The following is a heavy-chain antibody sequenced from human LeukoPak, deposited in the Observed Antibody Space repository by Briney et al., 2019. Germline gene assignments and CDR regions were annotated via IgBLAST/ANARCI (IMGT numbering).Heavy chain of an antibody. J-gene: IGHJ6*02. CDR1: GYTFTSYG. CDR3: ATDAQAAQLGHYYYGMDV. CDR2: ISAYNGNT. V-gene: IGHV1-18*01. Sequence: ASVKVSCKASGYTFTSYGISWVRQAPGQGLEWMGWISAYNGNTNYAQKLQGRVTMTTDTSTSTAYMELRSLRSDDTAVNYCATDAQAAQLGHYYYGMDVWGQGTTVTVSS. D-gene: IGHD6-6*01.